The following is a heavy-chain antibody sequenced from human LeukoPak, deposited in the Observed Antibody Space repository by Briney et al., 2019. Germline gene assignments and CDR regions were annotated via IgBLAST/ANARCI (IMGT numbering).Heavy chain of an antibody. CDR3: ATEGVIAPLDY. Sequence: GESLKISCKGSGYRFTNYWIGWGRQMPGKSLEWMGIIYPGDSDARYSPSFQGQVTISADKSINTAYLQWSSLKASDTAMYYCATEGVIAPLDYWGQGTLVTVSS. D-gene: IGHD3-16*02. CDR1: GYRFTNYW. V-gene: IGHV5-51*01. J-gene: IGHJ4*02. CDR2: IYPGDSDA.